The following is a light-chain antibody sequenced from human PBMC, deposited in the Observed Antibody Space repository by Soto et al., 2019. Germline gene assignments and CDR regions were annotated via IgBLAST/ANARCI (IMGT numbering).Light chain of an antibody. CDR2: EVS. V-gene: IGLV2-8*01. CDR3: SSYAGSNNYV. CDR1: SSDVGAYNY. Sequence: QSVLTQPPSASGSPGQSVTISCTGTSSDVGAYNYLSWYQQHPGKAPKLMIYEVSKRPSGVPDRFSGSKSGSTASLTVSGLQAEDEADYYCSSYAGSNNYVFGTGTKVTVL. J-gene: IGLJ1*01.